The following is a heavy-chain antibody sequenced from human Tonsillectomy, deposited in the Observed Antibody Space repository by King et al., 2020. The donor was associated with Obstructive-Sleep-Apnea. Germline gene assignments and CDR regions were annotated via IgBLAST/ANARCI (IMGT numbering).Heavy chain of an antibody. Sequence: VQLQQWGAGLLKPSETLSLTCAVFGGSFSDYYWNWIRQPPGKGLEWIGEINHSGSTNYNPSLKSRVTISVDTSKNQFSLKLNSVTAADTAAYYCARGSGAAAVNWFDPWGQGTLVTVSS. J-gene: IGHJ5*02. CDR2: INHSGST. CDR1: GGSFSDYY. CDR3: ARGSGAAAVNWFDP. D-gene: IGHD6-13*01. V-gene: IGHV4-34*01.